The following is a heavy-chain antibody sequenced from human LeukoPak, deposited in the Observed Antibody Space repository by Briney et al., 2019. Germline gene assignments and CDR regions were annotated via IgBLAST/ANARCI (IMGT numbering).Heavy chain of an antibody. V-gene: IGHV3-23*01. Sequence: GGPLRLSCAASGFTFSHYAMNWVRQAPGKGPEWVSVISASGGTTHYADSVKGRFTISRDNSKSTLYLQMNSLRAEDTALYYCAKEYYLSGTYTHYWHFDLWGHGTLVTVSS. D-gene: IGHD3-10*01. CDR1: GFTFSHYA. CDR2: ISASGGTT. J-gene: IGHJ2*01. CDR3: AKEYYLSGTYTHYWHFDL.